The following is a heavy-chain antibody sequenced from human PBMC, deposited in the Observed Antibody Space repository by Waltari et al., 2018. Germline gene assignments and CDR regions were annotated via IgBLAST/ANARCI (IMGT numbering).Heavy chain of an antibody. CDR3: ARHSYSEPFHY. D-gene: IGHD5-12*01. CDR2: LYHTGST. J-gene: IGHJ4*02. V-gene: IGHV4-38-2*01. Sequence: QVQLQESGPGLVQPSETLSLTCAVSYSFTRRGYFWAWIRQTPGKGLEWIAHLYHTGSTSYNPSLGSRVTISVDTSKNQFSLKMTSVTAADTAIYYCARHSYSEPFHYWGQGTLVTVSS. CDR1: YSFTRRGYF.